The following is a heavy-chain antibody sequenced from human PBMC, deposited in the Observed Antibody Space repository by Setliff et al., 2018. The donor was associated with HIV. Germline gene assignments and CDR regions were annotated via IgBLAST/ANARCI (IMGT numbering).Heavy chain of an antibody. CDR3: GRYEQRYNSGLDP. D-gene: IGHD6-19*01. CDR2: IHKNGAAT. J-gene: IGHJ5*02. V-gene: IGHV3-23*01. Sequence: PGESLRLSCVASGFTFSNSAMTWVRQAPGKGLEWVSAIHKNGAATYYADAVKGRFTISRDNSQNTLYLQMNSLRDEDTAVYYCGRYEQRYNSGLDPWGQGTLVTVSS. CDR1: GFTFSNSA.